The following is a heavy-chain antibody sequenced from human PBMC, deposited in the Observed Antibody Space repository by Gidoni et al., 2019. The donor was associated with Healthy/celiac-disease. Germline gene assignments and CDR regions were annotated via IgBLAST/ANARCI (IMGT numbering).Heavy chain of an antibody. Sequence: QVQLVESGGGVVQPGRSLRLSCAASGFTFSSYGMHWVRQAPGKGLEWVAVIWYDGSNKYYADSVKGRFTISRDNSKNTLYLQMNSLRAEDTAVYYCARDLSPFYPVIAAAGTFWGQGTLVTVSS. CDR1: GFTFSSYG. CDR3: ARDLSPFYPVIAAAGTF. J-gene: IGHJ4*02. CDR2: IWYDGSNK. V-gene: IGHV3-33*01. D-gene: IGHD6-13*01.